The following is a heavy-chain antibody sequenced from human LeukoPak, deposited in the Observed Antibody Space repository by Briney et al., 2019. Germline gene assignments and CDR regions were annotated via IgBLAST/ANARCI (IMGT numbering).Heavy chain of an antibody. V-gene: IGHV4-59*01. J-gene: IGHJ1*01. CDR2: ISYSGDP. CDR1: GSSISNYY. D-gene: IGHD2-2*01. CDR3: AKDELGYCSSTSCFPGYFQH. Sequence: SETLSLTCAVSGSSISNYYWSWIRQPPGKGLEWIGFISYSGDPTYNPPLKSRATISVDTSKNQFSLKMDSVTAEDTAVYYCAKDELGYCSSTSCFPGYFQHWGQGTLVTVSS.